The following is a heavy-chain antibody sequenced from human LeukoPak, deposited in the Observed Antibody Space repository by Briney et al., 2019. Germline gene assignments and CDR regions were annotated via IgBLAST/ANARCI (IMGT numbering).Heavy chain of an antibody. J-gene: IGHJ2*01. CDR2: ISASGGST. CDR3: AKSMTLQWRGFFDL. D-gene: IGHD6-19*01. CDR1: GFTFSSSA. Sequence: GGSLRLSCAASGFTFSSSAMSWVRQVPGKGLEWVSGISASGGSTYYADSVRGRFTISRDNSKNTLYLQKNSLRADDTAIYYCAKSMTLQWRGFFDLWGRGTHVTVSS. V-gene: IGHV3-23*01.